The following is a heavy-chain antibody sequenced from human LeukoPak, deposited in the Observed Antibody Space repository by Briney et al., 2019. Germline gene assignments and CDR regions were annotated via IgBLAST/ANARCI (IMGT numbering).Heavy chain of an antibody. Sequence: PSETLSLTCTVSSGSLSSSSYYWGWIRQPPGKGLEWIGSIYYSGSTYYNPSLKSRVAISVDTSKNQFSLKLSSVTAADMAVYYCASTKLSGYSSTWYRRGYFDYWGQGALVTVSS. CDR1: SGSLSSSSYY. J-gene: IGHJ4*02. CDR3: ASTKLSGYSSTWYRRGYFDY. V-gene: IGHV4-39*01. CDR2: IYYSGST. D-gene: IGHD6-13*01.